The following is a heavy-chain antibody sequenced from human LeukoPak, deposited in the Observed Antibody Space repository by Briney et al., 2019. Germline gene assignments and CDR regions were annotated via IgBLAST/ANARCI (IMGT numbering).Heavy chain of an antibody. CDR1: GFTVSSDY. V-gene: IGHV3-43*02. D-gene: IGHD5/OR15-5a*01. Sequence: GGSLRLSCAASGFTVSSDYKSWVRQAPGKGLEWVSLTSGDGITTYFADSVKGRFTISRDNSKSSLFLQMNSLRTEDTALYYCARDHVYGGADYWGQGTLVTVSS. CDR3: ARDHVYGGADY. J-gene: IGHJ4*02. CDR2: TSGDGITT.